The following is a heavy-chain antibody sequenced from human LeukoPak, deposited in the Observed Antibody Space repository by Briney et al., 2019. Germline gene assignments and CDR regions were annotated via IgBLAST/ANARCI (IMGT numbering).Heavy chain of an antibody. J-gene: IGHJ4*02. V-gene: IGHV4-39*01. D-gene: IGHD3-3*01. Sequence: SETLSLTCTVSGGSISSSSYYWGWIRQPPGKGLEWIGSIYYSGSTYYNPSLKSQVTISVDTSKNQFSLKLSSVTAADTAVYYCARHRRFGVVIIDYWGQGTLVTVSS. CDR2: IYYSGST. CDR3: ARHRRFGVVIIDY. CDR1: GGSISSSSYY.